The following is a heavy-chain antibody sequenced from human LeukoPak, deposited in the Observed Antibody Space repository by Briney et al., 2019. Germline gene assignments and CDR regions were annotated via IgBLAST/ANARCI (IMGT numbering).Heavy chain of an antibody. Sequence: PGGSLRLSCAASGFTFSNYAMSWVRQAPGKGLQWVSGISGSATSTYYADSVKGRFAISRDNSKNTLYLQMNSLRAEDTAVYYCAKERSTIRGWFGEFDSWGQGTLVTVSS. V-gene: IGHV3-23*01. J-gene: IGHJ4*02. CDR2: ISGSATST. D-gene: IGHD3-10*01. CDR3: AKERSTIRGWFGEFDS. CDR1: GFTFSNYA.